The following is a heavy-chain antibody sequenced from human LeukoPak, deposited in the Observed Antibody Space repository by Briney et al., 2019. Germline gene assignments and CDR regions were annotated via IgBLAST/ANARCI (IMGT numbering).Heavy chain of an antibody. CDR1: GGSISSSSYY. Sequence: SETLSLTCTVSGGSISSSSYYWGWIRQPPGKGLEWIGSIYYSGSTYYNPSLKSRVTISVDTSKNQFSLKLSSVTAADTAVYYCARGMGDYWGQGTLVTVSS. V-gene: IGHV4-39*07. CDR3: ARGMGDY. CDR2: IYYSGST. J-gene: IGHJ4*02.